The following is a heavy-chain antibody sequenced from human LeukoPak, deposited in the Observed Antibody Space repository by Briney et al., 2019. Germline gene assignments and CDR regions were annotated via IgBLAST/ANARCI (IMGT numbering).Heavy chain of an antibody. Sequence: GGSLRLSCAASGFTFSSYSMNWVRQAPGKGLEWVSYISSSSSTIYYADSVKGRFTISRDNAKNSLYLQMNSLRDEDTAVYYCARGGSSWYRSENWFDPWGQGTLVTVSS. V-gene: IGHV3-48*02. CDR2: ISSSSSTI. J-gene: IGHJ5*02. CDR3: ARGGSSWYRSENWFDP. D-gene: IGHD6-13*01. CDR1: GFTFSSYS.